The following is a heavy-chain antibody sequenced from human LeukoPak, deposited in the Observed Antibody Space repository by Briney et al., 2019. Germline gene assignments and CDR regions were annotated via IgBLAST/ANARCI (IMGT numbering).Heavy chain of an antibody. V-gene: IGHV3-11*01. J-gene: IGHJ4*02. Sequence: YYADSVKSRFTISRDNAKNSLYLQMSSLRAEDTAVYYCARKTDLGYWGQGTLVTVSS. D-gene: IGHD1-14*01. CDR3: ARKTDLGY.